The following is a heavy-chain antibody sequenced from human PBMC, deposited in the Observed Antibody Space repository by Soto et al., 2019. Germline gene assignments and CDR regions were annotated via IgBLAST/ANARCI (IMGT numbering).Heavy chain of an antibody. J-gene: IGHJ4*02. D-gene: IGHD6-6*01. CDR2: ISGSGGST. Sequence: GGSLRLSCAASGFTFSSYAMSWVRQAPGKGLEWVSAISGSGGSTYYADSVKGRFTISRDNSKNTLYLQMNSLRAEDTAVYYCAKVTGYSSSSVPDYWGQGTLVTAPQ. V-gene: IGHV3-23*01. CDR1: GFTFSSYA. CDR3: AKVTGYSSSSVPDY.